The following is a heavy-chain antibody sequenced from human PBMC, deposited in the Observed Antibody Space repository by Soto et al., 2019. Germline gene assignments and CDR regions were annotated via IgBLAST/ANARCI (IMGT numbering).Heavy chain of an antibody. CDR2: IYYSGST. D-gene: IGHD3-3*01. CDR3: ARDSPYDFWSGYSNAFDI. CDR1: GGPISSGGYY. Sequence: SETLSLTCTVSGGPISSGGYYWSWIRQHPGKGLEWIGYIYYSGSTYYNPSLKSRVTISLDTSKNQFSLKLSSVTAADTAVYFCARDSPYDFWSGYSNAFDIWGQGTMVTVSS. V-gene: IGHV4-31*03. J-gene: IGHJ3*02.